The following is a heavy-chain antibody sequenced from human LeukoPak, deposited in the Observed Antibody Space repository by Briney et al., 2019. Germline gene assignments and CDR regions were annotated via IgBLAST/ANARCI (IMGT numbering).Heavy chain of an antibody. CDR3: ASRSGRQWLPYFDY. CDR1: GFSFSDAW. V-gene: IGHV3-49*04. CDR2: IRSKAYGGTT. J-gene: IGHJ4*02. Sequence: PGGSLRLSCAASGFSFSDAWMSWVRQIPGKGLEWVGFIRSKAYGGTTEYAASVKGRFTISRDDSKSIAYLQMNSLKTEDTAVYHCASRSGRQWLPYFDYWGQGALVTVSS. D-gene: IGHD1-26*01.